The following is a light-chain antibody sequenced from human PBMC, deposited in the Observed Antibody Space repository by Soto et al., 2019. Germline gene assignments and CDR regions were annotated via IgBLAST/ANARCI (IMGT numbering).Light chain of an antibody. J-gene: IGKJ2*01. CDR1: HSISTY. V-gene: IGKV1-39*01. Sequence: DIQLTQSPSSLSASVGDRVTITCRASHSISTYLNWYQQKPGKAPSLLIYTTSSLQSGVPSRFSGSGSGTDFXLXXXXXXXXXXXIYYCQQSYXSPXTFGLGTKVX. CDR2: TTS. CDR3: QQSYXSPXT.